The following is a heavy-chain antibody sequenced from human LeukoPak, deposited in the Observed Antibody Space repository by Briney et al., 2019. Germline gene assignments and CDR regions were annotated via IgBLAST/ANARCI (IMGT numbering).Heavy chain of an antibody. J-gene: IGHJ5*02. CDR1: GGSISSSNW. Sequence: PSGTLSLTCAVSGGSISSSNWWSWVRQPPGKGLERIGEIYHSGSTNYNPSLKSRATISVDKSKNQFSLKLSSVTAADTAVYYCAREGEFGEKRFDPWGQGTLVTVSS. CDR3: AREGEFGEKRFDP. D-gene: IGHD3-10*01. CDR2: IYHSGST. V-gene: IGHV4-4*02.